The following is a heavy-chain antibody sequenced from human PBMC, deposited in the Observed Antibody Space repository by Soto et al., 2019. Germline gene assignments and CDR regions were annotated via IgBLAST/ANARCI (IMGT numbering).Heavy chain of an antibody. V-gene: IGHV4-34*01. CDR2: FYDGGSI. J-gene: IGHJ5*02. CDR1: GESLNYFY. Sequence: QVQLQQWGAGLLKPSETLSLTCAVYGESLNYFYWSWIRQAPGKGLEWIGEFYDGGSINYNPSLKSRVTISVASSKNQFSLRVTSVTAADTAIYFCARGQRADRFANWGQGTLVTVSS. D-gene: IGHD6-25*01. CDR3: ARGQRADRFAN.